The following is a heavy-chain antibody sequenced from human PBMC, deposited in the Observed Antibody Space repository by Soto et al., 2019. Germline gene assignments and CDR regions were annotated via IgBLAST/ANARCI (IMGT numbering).Heavy chain of an antibody. CDR2: IYYSGST. D-gene: IGHD5-18*01. J-gene: IGHJ4*02. CDR1: GGSISSYY. Sequence: SETLSLTCTDSGGSISSYYWSWIRQPPGKGLGWIGYIYYSGSTNYNPSLKSRVSISVDTSNIQFSLKLSSVTVADTAVYYCAGGGGGYSYGYADYWGQGTRVPVS. CDR3: AGGGGGYSYGYADY. V-gene: IGHV4-59*01.